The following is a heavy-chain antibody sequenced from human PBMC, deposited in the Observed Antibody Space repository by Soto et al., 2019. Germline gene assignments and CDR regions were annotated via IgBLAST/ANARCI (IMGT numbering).Heavy chain of an antibody. Sequence: PGGSLRLSCGASGFTFSDSAMTWVRQAPGKGLEWVSAISGSGGSSYHADSVKGRFTISRDNSKNILYLQMNSLRAEDTAIYYYAKDHYFEWPTASDSWGQGTLVTVSS. CDR1: GFTFSDSA. V-gene: IGHV3-23*01. D-gene: IGHD3-9*01. CDR2: ISGSGGSS. J-gene: IGHJ4*02. CDR3: AKDHYFEWPTASDS.